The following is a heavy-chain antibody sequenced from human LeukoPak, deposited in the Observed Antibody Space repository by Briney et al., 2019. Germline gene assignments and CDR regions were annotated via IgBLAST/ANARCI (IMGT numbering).Heavy chain of an antibody. Sequence: SETLSLTCTVSGGSISSGDYYWNWIRQPPGKSLEWIGHICCSGSTYYNPPLKSRITISVDTSKNQFPLNLSPVTAADTAVYFCARETGLYYFDYWGQGTLVTVSS. V-gene: IGHV4-30-4*01. CDR1: GGSISSGDYY. CDR2: ICCSGST. CDR3: ARETGLYYFDY. J-gene: IGHJ4*02. D-gene: IGHD1-14*01.